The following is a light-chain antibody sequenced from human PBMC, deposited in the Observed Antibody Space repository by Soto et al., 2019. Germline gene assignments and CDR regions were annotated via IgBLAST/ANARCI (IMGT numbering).Light chain of an antibody. J-gene: IGKJ1*01. CDR1: QSVSSSY. Sequence: EIVLPQSPGTLSLSPGERATLSCRASQSVSSSYLAWYQQKPGQAPRLPIYGASSRATGIPDRFSGSGSGTDFTLTISRLEPADFAVYFCHQYDSSLWTFGQGTKVGIK. CDR3: HQYDSSLWT. V-gene: IGKV3-20*01. CDR2: GAS.